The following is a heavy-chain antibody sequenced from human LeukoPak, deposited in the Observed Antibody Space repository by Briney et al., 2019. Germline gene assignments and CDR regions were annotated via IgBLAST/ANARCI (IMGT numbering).Heavy chain of an antibody. CDR2: ISSSGTTQ. CDR3: ARDRSNWFDF. CDR1: GFTFSDYY. Sequence: GGSLRLSCAASGFTFSDYYMSWIRQAPGKGLEWISFISSSGTTQYYADSVKGRFTISRDDAKNSLYLQMNSLRAEDTAVYYCARDRSNWFDFWGQGTLVTVSS. V-gene: IGHV3-11*04. J-gene: IGHJ5*01.